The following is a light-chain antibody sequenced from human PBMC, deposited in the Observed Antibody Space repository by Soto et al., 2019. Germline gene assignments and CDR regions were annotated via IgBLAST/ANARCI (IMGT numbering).Light chain of an antibody. J-gene: IGLJ2*01. CDR1: DNDIGSYDY. CDR3: SSYSFSDTPVI. Sequence: QSALTQPASVSGSPGQSITISCTGSDNDIGSYDYVSWFQQYPGKAPNLIIYEVSNRPSGVSDRFSGSKSADTASLTISGLQADDEADYFCSSYSFSDTPVIFGGGTKLTVL. V-gene: IGLV2-14*01. CDR2: EVS.